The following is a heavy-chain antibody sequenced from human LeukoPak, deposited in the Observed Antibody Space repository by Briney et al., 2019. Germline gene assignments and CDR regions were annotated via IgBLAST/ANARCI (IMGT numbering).Heavy chain of an antibody. V-gene: IGHV3-23*01. Sequence: GGSLRLSCAASGFTFSSYAMSWVRQAPGKGLEWVSSISGGGSSTYYADSVKGRLTISRDNSKNTLFLQMNSLRAEDTAVYYRTKGSAITPLAWFDPWGQGTLVTVSS. CDR3: TKGSAITPLAWFDP. D-gene: IGHD5/OR15-5a*01. CDR1: GFTFSSYA. J-gene: IGHJ5*02. CDR2: ISGGGSST.